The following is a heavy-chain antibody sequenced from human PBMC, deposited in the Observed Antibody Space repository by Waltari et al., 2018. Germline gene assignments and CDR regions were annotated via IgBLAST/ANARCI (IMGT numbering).Heavy chain of an antibody. CDR3: AKDGSSGFSHDAFDI. D-gene: IGHD6-19*01. J-gene: IGHJ3*02. Sequence: QVQLVQSGAEVKKPGSSVKVSCKASGGTFSSYTISWVRQAPGQGLEWMGRISPILGIANYAQKFQGRVTITADKSTSTAYMELSSLRSEDTAVYYCAKDGSSGFSHDAFDIWGQGTMVTVSS. V-gene: IGHV1-69*08. CDR1: GGTFSSYT. CDR2: ISPILGIA.